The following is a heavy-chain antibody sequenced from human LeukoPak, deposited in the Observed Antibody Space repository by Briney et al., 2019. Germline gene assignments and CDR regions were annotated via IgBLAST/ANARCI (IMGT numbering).Heavy chain of an antibody. V-gene: IGHV3-9*01. Sequence: GRSLRLSCAASGFTFDDYAMHWVRHAPGKGLEWVSGISWNSGSIGYADSVKGRFTISRDNAKNSLYLRMNSLRAEDTALYYCAKATIPSITGTNGWPYYFDYWGQGTLVTVSS. D-gene: IGHD1-7*01. CDR2: ISWNSGSI. J-gene: IGHJ4*02. CDR3: AKATIPSITGTNGWPYYFDY. CDR1: GFTFDDYA.